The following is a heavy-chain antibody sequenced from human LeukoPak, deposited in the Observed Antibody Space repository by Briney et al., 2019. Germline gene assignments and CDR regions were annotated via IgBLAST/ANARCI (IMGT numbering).Heavy chain of an antibody. CDR1: GGSISSGGYS. Sequence: PSETLSLTCAVSGGSISSGGYSWSWIRQPPGKGLEWIGYIYHSGSTYYNPSLKSRVTISVDRSKNQFSLKLSSVTAADTAVYYCASLTPFGYWGQGTLVTVSS. CDR2: IYHSGST. V-gene: IGHV4-30-2*01. CDR3: ASLTPFGY. J-gene: IGHJ4*02.